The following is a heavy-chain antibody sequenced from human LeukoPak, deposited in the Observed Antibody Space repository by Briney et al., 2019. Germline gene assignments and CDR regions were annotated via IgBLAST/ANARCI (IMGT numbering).Heavy chain of an antibody. CDR3: ASKDILTGYSDY. V-gene: IGHV4-59*01. CDR1: GGSISSYY. D-gene: IGHD3-9*01. Sequence: PSETLSLTCTVSGGSISSYYWSWIRHPPGKGLEGIGYIYYSGSTNYNLSLKSRVTISVDTSKTQFSLKLSSVTAADTAVYYCASKDILTGYSDYWGQGTLVTVSS. J-gene: IGHJ4*02. CDR2: IYYSGST.